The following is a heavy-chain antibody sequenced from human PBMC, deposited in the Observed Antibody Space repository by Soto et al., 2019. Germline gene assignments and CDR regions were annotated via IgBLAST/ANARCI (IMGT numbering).Heavy chain of an antibody. CDR3: ARGVKRTTGWSPTNWFDP. Sequence: QEQLVQSGAEVKKPGASVKVSCNASGGTFSSYGISWVRQVPGQGLEWMGGVIPMYGTANHAQKFQGRVTMTADESTGTAYMELSSLRSEETAVYFCARGVKRTTGWSPTNWFDPWGQGTLVTVSS. J-gene: IGHJ5*02. CDR2: VIPMYGTA. CDR1: GGTFSSYG. V-gene: IGHV1-69*01. D-gene: IGHD6-19*01.